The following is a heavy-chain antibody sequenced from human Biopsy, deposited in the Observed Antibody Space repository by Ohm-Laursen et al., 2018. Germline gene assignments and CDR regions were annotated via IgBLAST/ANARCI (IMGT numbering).Heavy chain of an antibody. CDR1: GKTFSDYQ. CDR3: GNEVHGRDY. D-gene: IGHD2-15*01. Sequence: TLSLTCVVFGKTFSDYQWSWIRQPPGKGLEWIGQINQAGTTNYSPSLKSRVSISADASKYEFSIRLTSMTAADTAVYLCGNEVHGRDYWGLGAQVTVSS. J-gene: IGHJ4*02. V-gene: IGHV4-34*08. CDR2: INQAGTT.